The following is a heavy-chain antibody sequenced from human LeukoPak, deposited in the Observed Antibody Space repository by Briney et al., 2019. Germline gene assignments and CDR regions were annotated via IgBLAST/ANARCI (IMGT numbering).Heavy chain of an antibody. CDR3: ARRRLMSNYYYYGMDV. J-gene: IGHJ6*02. D-gene: IGHD3-10*02. Sequence: SGTLSLTCAVSGGSISSSNWWSWVRQPPGKGLEWIGEIYHSGSTNYNPSLKSRVTISVDKSKNQFSLKLSSVTAADTAVYYCARRRLMSNYYYYGMDVWGQGTTVTVSS. CDR2: IYHSGST. CDR1: GGSISSSNW. V-gene: IGHV4-4*02.